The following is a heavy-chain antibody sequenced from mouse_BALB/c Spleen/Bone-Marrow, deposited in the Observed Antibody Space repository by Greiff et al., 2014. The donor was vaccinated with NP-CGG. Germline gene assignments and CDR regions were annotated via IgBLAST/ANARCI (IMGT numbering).Heavy chain of an antibody. V-gene: IGHV1-5*01. CDR1: GYSFTSYW. D-gene: IGHD2-2*01. J-gene: IGHJ4*01. CDR2: IYPGNSDT. Sequence: EVKLVESGTVLARPGASVKMSCKASGYSFTSYWMHWVKQRPGQGLEWIGAIYPGNSDTSYNQKFKGKAKLTAVTSASTAYMELSSLTNEDSAVYYCTNGYGYYAMDYWGQGTSVTVSS. CDR3: TNGYGYYAMDY.